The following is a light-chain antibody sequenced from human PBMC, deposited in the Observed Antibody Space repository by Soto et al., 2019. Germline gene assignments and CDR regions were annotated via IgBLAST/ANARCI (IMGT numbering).Light chain of an antibody. Sequence: QSVLTQPPSASGTPGQTVTMSCSGGSSNFGRHAVSWYQQLPGTAPRLLIYRNNQRPSGVPDRFSGSKSANSASLTISGLQSEDDGFYHCATWDDTLNGVVFGGGTQLTVL. CDR2: RNN. CDR3: ATWDDTLNGVV. J-gene: IGLJ7*01. V-gene: IGLV1-44*01. CDR1: SSNFGRHA.